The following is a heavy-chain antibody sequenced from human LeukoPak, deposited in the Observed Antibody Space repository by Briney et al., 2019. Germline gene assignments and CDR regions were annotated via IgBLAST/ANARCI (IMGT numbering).Heavy chain of an antibody. CDR1: GGSFSSGDYY. J-gene: IGHJ5*02. V-gene: IGHV4-61*08. D-gene: IGHD2-21*01. CDR3: ATLAYCGGDCYWGGWFDP. Sequence: SETLSLTCTVSGGSFSSGDYYWSWIRQPPGKGLEWIGYIYYSGSTNYNPSLKSRVTISVDTSKNQFSLKLSSVTAADTAVYYCATLAYCGGDCYWGGWFDPRGQGTLVTVSS. CDR2: IYYSGST.